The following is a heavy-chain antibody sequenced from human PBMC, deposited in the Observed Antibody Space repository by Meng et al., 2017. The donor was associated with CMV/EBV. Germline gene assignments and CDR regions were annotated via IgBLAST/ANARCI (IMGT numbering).Heavy chain of an antibody. J-gene: IGHJ5*02. D-gene: IGHD2-2*01. CDR3: ARDLMNCSSTSCANWFDP. V-gene: IGHV4-4*07. Sequence: QVQLQGSGPGLVKPSETLSPTCTVSGGAISSYYWSWIRQPAGKGLEWIGRIYTSGSTNYNPSLKSRVTMSVDTSKNQFSLKLSSVTAADTAVYYCARDLMNCSSTSCANWFDPWGQGTLVTVSS. CDR2: IYTSGST. CDR1: GGAISSYY.